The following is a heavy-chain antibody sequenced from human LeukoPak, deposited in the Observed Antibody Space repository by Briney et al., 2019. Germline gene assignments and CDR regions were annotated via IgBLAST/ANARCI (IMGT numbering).Heavy chain of an antibody. CDR1: GDSFTSVTDY. D-gene: IGHD6-19*01. J-gene: IGHJ4*02. CDR2: GDYSGGT. V-gene: IGHV4-39*07. Sequence: RPSETLSLTCTVSGDSFTSVTDYWAWIRQPPGKGLEWIASGDYSGGTYYNPSLESRVAISADMSKNQISLKLTSVTGADTAVYYCAGERGEEYSSGWYKTNFFDNWGRGIRVTVSS. CDR3: AGERGEEYSSGWYKTNFFDN.